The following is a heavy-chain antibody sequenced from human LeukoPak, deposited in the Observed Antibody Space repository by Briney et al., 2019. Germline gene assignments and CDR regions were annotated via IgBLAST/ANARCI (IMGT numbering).Heavy chain of an antibody. Sequence: ETLSLTCTVSGGSVSSGSYYWSWIRQPPGKGLEWVSTISDSGGSTYYADSVKGRFTISRDNSKSTLYLQMNSLRAEDTAVYYCGRYYVMDVWGQGTSVTVSS. V-gene: IGHV3-23*01. CDR3: GRYYVMDV. CDR2: ISDSGGST. J-gene: IGHJ6*02. CDR1: GGSVSSGSYY.